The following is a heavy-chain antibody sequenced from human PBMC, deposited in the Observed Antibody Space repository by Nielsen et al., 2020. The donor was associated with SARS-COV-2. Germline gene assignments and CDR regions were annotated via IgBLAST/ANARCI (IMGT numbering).Heavy chain of an antibody. V-gene: IGHV3-23*01. CDR1: GFTFSSYA. J-gene: IGHJ4*02. D-gene: IGHD3-3*01. Sequence: GGSLRLSCAASGFTFSSYAMSWVRQAPGKGLEWVSAISGSGGSTYYADSVKGRFTISRDNSKNTLYLQMNSLRAEDTAVYYCAKRVWVYDFWSGYDFDYWGQGTLVTVSS. CDR2: ISGSGGST. CDR3: AKRVWVYDFWSGYDFDY.